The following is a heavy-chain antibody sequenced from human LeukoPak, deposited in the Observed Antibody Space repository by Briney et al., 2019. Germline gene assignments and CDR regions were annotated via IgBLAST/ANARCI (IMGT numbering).Heavy chain of an antibody. CDR2: ISAYNGNT. D-gene: IGHD6-19*01. Sequence: ASVKVSCKTSGYIFAHNGISWVRQAPGQGLEWMGWISAYNGNTNYAQKLQGRVTMTTDTSTSTAYMELRSLRSDDTAVYYCARDSDSSGWYGGDYWGQGTLVTVSS. CDR3: ARDSDSSGWYGGDY. CDR1: GYIFAHNG. V-gene: IGHV1-18*01. J-gene: IGHJ4*02.